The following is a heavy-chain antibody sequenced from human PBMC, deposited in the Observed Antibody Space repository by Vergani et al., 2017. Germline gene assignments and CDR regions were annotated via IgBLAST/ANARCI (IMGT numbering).Heavy chain of an antibody. J-gene: IGHJ3*02. Sequence: QVQLVESGGGVVQTGRSLRLSCAASGFTFSSYGMHWVRQAPGKGLEWVAVIWYDGSNKYYADSVKGRFTISRDNSKNTLYLKMNSLRAEDMAVYYCAKVEYDSGGYYRALDAFDIWGQGTMVTVSS. CDR3: AKVEYDSGGYYRALDAFDI. D-gene: IGHD1-26*01. CDR1: GFTFSSYG. V-gene: IGHV3-33*06. CDR2: IWYDGSNK.